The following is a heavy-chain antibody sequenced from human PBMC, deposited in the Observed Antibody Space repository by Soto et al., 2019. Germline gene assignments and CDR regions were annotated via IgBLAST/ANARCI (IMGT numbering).Heavy chain of an antibody. CDR3: ARSGITIFGGFDC. Sequence: SGPTLVNPTETLTLTCTVSGFSLSDARMGVSWIRQPPGKALEWLAHIFSNDEKFYSTSLKNRLTISKDTSKSQVVLTMTNMEPVDTATYYCARSGITIFGGFDCWGQGTLVTVSS. V-gene: IGHV2-26*01. CDR2: IFSNDEK. D-gene: IGHD3-3*01. J-gene: IGHJ4*02. CDR1: GFSLSDARMG.